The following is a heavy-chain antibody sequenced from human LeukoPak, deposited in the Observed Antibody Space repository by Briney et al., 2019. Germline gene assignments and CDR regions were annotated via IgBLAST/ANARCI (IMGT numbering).Heavy chain of an antibody. CDR1: GFTLGSHG. CDR3: ARSVSAREYFDH. J-gene: IGHJ1*01. CDR2: IHSDGNNK. D-gene: IGHD6-6*01. Sequence: GGSLRLSCAASGFTLGSHGMHWVRQAPGKGLEWVAFIHSDGNNKYYADAVKGRFTISRDRSKNTLYLQMNSLRPEDTAVYYCARSVSAREYFDHWGQVTLLTVSP. V-gene: IGHV3-30*02.